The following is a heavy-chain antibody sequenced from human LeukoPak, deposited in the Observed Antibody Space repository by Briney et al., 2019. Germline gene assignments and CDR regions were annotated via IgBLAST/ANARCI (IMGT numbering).Heavy chain of an antibody. J-gene: IGHJ4*02. CDR1: GFPFSAYS. V-gene: IGHV3-11*06. CDR3: ARDHNYAFDN. D-gene: IGHD1-1*01. CDR2: IGISSGNT. Sequence: GGSLRLSCAASGFPFSAYSMNWVRQAPGKGLEWISYIGISSGNTKYADSVKGRFTISGDNAKNSLYLQMNSLRVEDTAVYYCARDHNYAFDNWAQGTLVTVSS.